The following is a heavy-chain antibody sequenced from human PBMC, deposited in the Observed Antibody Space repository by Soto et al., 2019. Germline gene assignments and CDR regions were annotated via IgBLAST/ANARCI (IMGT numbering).Heavy chain of an antibody. CDR1: EGTFNSYT. CDR3: ATNYGSGSTHFDY. D-gene: IGHD3-10*01. V-gene: IGHV1-69*02. Sequence: QVQLVQSGAEVKKPGSSVKVSCTASEGTFNSYTISWVRQAPGQGLEWMGRVIPILGMANFAQKFQGRVMITSDKSTGTAYMVLSSLRSDDTAVYYCATNYGSGSTHFDYWGQGTLVTVSS. J-gene: IGHJ4*02. CDR2: VIPILGMA.